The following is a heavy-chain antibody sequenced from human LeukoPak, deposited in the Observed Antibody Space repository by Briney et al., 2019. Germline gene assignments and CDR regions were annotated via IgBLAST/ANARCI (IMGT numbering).Heavy chain of an antibody. D-gene: IGHD7-27*01. CDR1: GFTFNIFW. CDR3: ARALGNSTGDY. V-gene: IGHV3-7*04. CDR2: IKHDGSEE. J-gene: IGHJ4*02. Sequence: GGSLRLSCAASGFTFNIFWMSWVRQAPGKGPEWVANIKHDGSEEYCGDSVRGRFTISRDNAKNSLILQMNSLRGEDTAVYYCARALGNSTGDYWGQGTLVTVSS.